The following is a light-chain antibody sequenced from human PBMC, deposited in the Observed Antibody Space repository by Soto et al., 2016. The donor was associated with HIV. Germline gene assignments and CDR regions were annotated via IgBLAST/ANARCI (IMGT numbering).Light chain of an antibody. CDR2: DNT. J-gene: IGLJ2*01. CDR3: QVWDVSTDLVL. V-gene: IGLV3-21*03. Sequence: SYELTQPPSVSVAPGKTARITCGGNNIGSKSVHWYQQKPGQAPVVVVYDNTDRPSGIPERFSGSNSGNTATLTISRVEAGDEADYYCQVWDVSTDLVLFGGGTKLTVL. CDR1: NIGSKS.